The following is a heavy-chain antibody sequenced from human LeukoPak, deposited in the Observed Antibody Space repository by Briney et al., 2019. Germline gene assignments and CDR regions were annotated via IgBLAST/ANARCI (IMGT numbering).Heavy chain of an antibody. D-gene: IGHD6-13*01. Sequence: SETLSLTCTVSGGSISSGDYYWSWIRQPPGKGLEWIGYIYYSGSTYYNPSLKSRVTISVDTSKNQFSLKLSSVTAADTAVYYCARVDSSSWYDRRWYWFDPWGQGTLVTVSS. CDR1: GGSISSGDYY. CDR2: IYYSGST. V-gene: IGHV4-30-4*01. J-gene: IGHJ5*02. CDR3: ARVDSSSWYDRRWYWFDP.